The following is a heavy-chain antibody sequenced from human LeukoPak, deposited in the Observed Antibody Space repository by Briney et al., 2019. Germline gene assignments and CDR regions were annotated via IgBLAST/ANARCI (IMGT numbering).Heavy chain of an antibody. CDR2: INPSGGST. Sequence: ASVKVSCKASGYTFTSYYMHWVRQAPGQGLEWMGIINPSGGSTSYAQKFQGRVTITADESTSTAYMELSSLRSEDTAVYYCASRVGSPSSGWYYFDYWGQGTLVTVSS. J-gene: IGHJ4*02. D-gene: IGHD6-19*01. V-gene: IGHV1-46*01. CDR1: GYTFTSYY. CDR3: ASRVGSPSSGWYYFDY.